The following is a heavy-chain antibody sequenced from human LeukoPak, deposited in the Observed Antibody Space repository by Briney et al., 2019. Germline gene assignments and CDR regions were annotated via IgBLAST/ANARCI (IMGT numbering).Heavy chain of an antibody. CDR1: GGSFSGYY. V-gene: IGHV4-34*01. J-gene: IGHJ5*02. CDR3: ARVSTIFGVVQGFDP. D-gene: IGHD3-3*01. CDR2: INHSGST. Sequence: PSETLSLTCAVYGGSFSGYYWSWIRQPPGKGLEWIGEINHSGSTNYNPSLKSRVTISVDTSKNQFSLKLSSVIAADTAVYYCARVSTIFGVVQGFDPWGQGTLVTVSS.